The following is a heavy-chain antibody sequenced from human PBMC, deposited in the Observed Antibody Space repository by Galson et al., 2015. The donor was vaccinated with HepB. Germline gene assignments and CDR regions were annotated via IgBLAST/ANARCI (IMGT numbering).Heavy chain of an antibody. D-gene: IGHD6-13*01. CDR1: GGTFSSYA. J-gene: IGHJ6*03. CDR3: ARDRAAAGTSGVIRGYYYYMDV. V-gene: IGHV1-69*13. Sequence: PVKVSCTSSGGTFSSYAISWVRPAPGPGLEWMGGIIPIFGTANYAQKFQGRVTITANESTSTAYKELSILRSEDTAVYYCARDRAAAGTSGVIRGYYYYMDVWGKGTTVTVSS. CDR2: IIPIFGTA.